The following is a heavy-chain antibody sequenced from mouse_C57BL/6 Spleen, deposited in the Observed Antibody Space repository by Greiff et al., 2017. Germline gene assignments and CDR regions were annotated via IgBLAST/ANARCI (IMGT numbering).Heavy chain of an antibody. CDR3: AREGNYVSFDY. V-gene: IGHV5-16*01. CDR1: GFTFSDYY. D-gene: IGHD2-1*01. J-gene: IGHJ2*01. Sequence: EVQVVESEGGLVQPGSSMKLSCTASGFTFSDYYMAWVRQVPEKGLEWVANINYDGSSTYYLDSLKSRFIISRDNAKNILYLQMSSLKSEDTATYYCAREGNYVSFDYWGQGTTLTVSS. CDR2: INYDGSST.